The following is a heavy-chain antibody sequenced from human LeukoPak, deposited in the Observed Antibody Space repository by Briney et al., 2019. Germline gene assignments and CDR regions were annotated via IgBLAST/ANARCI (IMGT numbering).Heavy chain of an antibody. J-gene: IGHJ5*02. D-gene: IGHD6-13*01. Sequence: PSETLALTCTVSGGSISSSSYYWGWIRQPPGKGLEWIGSIYYSGSTYYNPSLKSRVTISVDTSKNQFSLKLSSVTAADTAVYYCARSSGYSSSGGLNWFDTWGQGTLVTVSS. CDR3: ARSSGYSSSGGLNWFDT. CDR1: GGSISSSSYY. CDR2: IYYSGST. V-gene: IGHV4-39*01.